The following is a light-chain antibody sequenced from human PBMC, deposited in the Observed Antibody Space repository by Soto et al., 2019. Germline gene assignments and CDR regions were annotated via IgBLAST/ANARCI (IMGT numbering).Light chain of an antibody. Sequence: QSVLTQPPSVSGAPGQRVAISCTGSSSNIGAEYDVHWYQQLPGTAPKRLIYGDNNRPSGVPDRFSGSKSRTSASLAITGLQPEDEADYYCQSYDSSLTTFVFGTGTKLTVL. CDR2: GDN. CDR3: QSYDSSLTTFV. CDR1: SSNIGAEYD. J-gene: IGLJ1*01. V-gene: IGLV1-40*01.